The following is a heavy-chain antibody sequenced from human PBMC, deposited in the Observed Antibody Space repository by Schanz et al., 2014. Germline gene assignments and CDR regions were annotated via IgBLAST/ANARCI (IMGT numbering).Heavy chain of an antibody. CDR3: ARKMKLGVYGGKGHDSLDI. D-gene: IGHD4-17*01. V-gene: IGHV3-74*02. Sequence: EVHLLESGGGLVQPGGSLRLSCAASGFTFSSHWMHWVRQDPGKGLVWVARINSVGSNTDYADSVKGRFTISRDNAKNTLYLQMNTLRAEDTAVYYCARKMKLGVYGGKGHDSLDIWGQGTMVTVSS. CDR2: INSVGSNT. CDR1: GFTFSSHW. J-gene: IGHJ3*02.